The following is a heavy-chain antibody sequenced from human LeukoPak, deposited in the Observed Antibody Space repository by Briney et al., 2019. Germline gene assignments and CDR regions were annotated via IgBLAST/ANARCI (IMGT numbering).Heavy chain of an antibody. CDR2: ISSSSRYT. CDR3: ARRGYSDYPLYYFDY. Sequence: GGSLRLSCAASGFTFSSDWMHWVRQAPGKGLEWVSYISSSSRYTNYADSVKGRFTISRDNAKNSLYLQMNSLRAEDTAVYYCARRGYSDYPLYYFDYWGQGTLVSISS. J-gene: IGHJ4*02. D-gene: IGHD5-12*01. V-gene: IGHV3-21*05. CDR1: GFTFSSDW.